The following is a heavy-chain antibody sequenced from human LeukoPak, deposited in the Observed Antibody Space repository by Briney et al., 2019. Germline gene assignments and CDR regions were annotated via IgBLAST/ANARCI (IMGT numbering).Heavy chain of an antibody. D-gene: IGHD6-6*01. J-gene: IGHJ4*02. CDR2: IHYSGST. CDR1: GGSISNYY. Sequence: SETLSLTCTVSGGSISNYYWSWIRQPPGKGLEWIGYIHYSGSTNYNPSLKSRVTISVDTSKNQFSLKLSSVTAADTAVYYCARQSRVLASFDYWGPGTLVTVSS. V-gene: IGHV4-59*08. CDR3: ARQSRVLASFDY.